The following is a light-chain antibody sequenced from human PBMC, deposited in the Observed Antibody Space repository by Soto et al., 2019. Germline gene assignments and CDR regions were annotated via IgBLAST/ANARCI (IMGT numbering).Light chain of an antibody. CDR1: QGIRNN. CDR2: AAS. V-gene: IGKV1-6*01. Sequence: AIQMTQSPSSLSASVGDRVTITCRASQGIRNNLGWYQQKPGKAPKLLIYAASNSQSGVPARFSGSGSGTDFTLSISSLQPEDFATYYCLHDYNYPRTFGQGTRVEIK. J-gene: IGKJ1*01. CDR3: LHDYNYPRT.